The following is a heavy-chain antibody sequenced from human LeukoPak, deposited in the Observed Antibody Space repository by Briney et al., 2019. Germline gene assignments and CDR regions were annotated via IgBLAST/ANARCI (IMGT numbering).Heavy chain of an antibody. D-gene: IGHD3-22*01. CDR3: ARDLHRVTMIVE. J-gene: IGHJ4*02. V-gene: IGHV3-30*04. Sequence: GRSLRLSCAASGFTFSSYAMHWVRQAPSKGLEWVAVISYDGSNKYYADSVKGRFTISRDNSKNTLYLQMNSLRAEDTAVYYCARDLHRVTMIVEWGQGTLVTVSS. CDR1: GFTFSSYA. CDR2: ISYDGSNK.